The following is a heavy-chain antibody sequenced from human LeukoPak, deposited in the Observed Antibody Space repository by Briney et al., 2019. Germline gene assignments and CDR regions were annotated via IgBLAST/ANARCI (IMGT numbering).Heavy chain of an antibody. CDR2: IRSGSTVT. D-gene: IGHD6-19*01. V-gene: IGHV3-21*01. Sequence: GGSLRLSCAASDFIFSSYTISWLRQAPGKGLEWVSFIRSGSTVTYYADSVKGRFTISRDNAKNSLYLQRNSLRVEDTAVYYCARYIAVGGTSPIDYWGQGTLVIVSS. J-gene: IGHJ4*02. CDR3: ARYIAVGGTSPIDY. CDR1: DFIFSSYT.